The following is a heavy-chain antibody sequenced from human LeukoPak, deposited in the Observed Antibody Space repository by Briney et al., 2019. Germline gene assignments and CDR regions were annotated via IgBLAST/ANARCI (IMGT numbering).Heavy chain of an antibody. V-gene: IGHV2-5*02. D-gene: IGHD3-10*01. Sequence: SGPTLLHPTQTLTLTCTFSGFSLRTSGVGVGWIRQPPGKALEWLSLIYWDDDKRYSPSLKSRLTITKDTSKNQVVLTMTNMDPVDTATYYCAHSMTMVRGVIITSNAFDIWGQGTMVTVSS. J-gene: IGHJ3*02. CDR1: GFSLRTSGVG. CDR3: AHSMTMVRGVIITSNAFDI. CDR2: IYWDDDK.